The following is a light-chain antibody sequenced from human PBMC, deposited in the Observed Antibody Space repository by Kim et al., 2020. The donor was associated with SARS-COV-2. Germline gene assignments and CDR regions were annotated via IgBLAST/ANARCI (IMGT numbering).Light chain of an antibody. V-gene: IGLV3-1*01. CDR2: QDT. Sequence: VSPGQTASITCSADKLGDKYACWHQQKPGQSPVLVIYQDTKRPSGIPERFSGSNSGNTATLTISGTQAMDEADYYCQAWDGSTVIFGGGTQLTVL. J-gene: IGLJ2*01. CDR3: QAWDGSTVI. CDR1: KLGDKY.